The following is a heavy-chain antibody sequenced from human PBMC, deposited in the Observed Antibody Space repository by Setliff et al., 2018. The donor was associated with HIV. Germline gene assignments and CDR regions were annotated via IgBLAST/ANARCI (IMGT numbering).Heavy chain of an antibody. Sequence: SETLSLTCSVSGATISRHFWSWIRQSPGKGLEWIGTIYDSGVTKYNPSLQTRVRVSVDTSNNQLSLSLSSVTAADTAVYYCARDVDHMMDVWGPGTTVTVSS. CDR1: GATISRHF. J-gene: IGHJ6*02. V-gene: IGHV4-59*11. CDR2: IYDSGVT. CDR3: ARDVDHMMDV.